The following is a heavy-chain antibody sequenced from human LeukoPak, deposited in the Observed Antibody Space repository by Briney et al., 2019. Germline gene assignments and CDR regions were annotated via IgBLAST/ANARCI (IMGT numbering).Heavy chain of an antibody. J-gene: IGHJ4*02. V-gene: IGHV4-59*01. D-gene: IGHD4-23*01. CDR3: ARVLDGGNSYYFDY. Sequence: SETLSLTCTVSGGSISSYYWSWIRQPPGKGLEWIEYIYYSGSTNYNPSPKSRVTISVDTSKNQFSLKLSSVTAADTAVYYCARVLDGGNSYYFDYWGQGTLVTVSS. CDR1: GGSISSYY. CDR2: IYYSGST.